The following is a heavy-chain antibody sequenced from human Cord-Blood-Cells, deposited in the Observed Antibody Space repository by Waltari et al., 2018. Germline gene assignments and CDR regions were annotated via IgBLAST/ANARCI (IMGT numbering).Heavy chain of an antibody. CDR1: GLPCSSSC. V-gene: IGHV3-30*18. Sequence: QVRLVVSGGGVGHPGRSLRFSCAASGLPCSSSCMHWVCQAPGKGLGWVAVISYDGSNKYYADSVKGRFTIYRDNSKNTLYLQMNSLRAEDTAVYYCAKDRIAAAGIFDYWGQGTLVTVSS. D-gene: IGHD6-13*01. J-gene: IGHJ4*02. CDR2: ISYDGSNK. CDR3: AKDRIAAAGIFDY.